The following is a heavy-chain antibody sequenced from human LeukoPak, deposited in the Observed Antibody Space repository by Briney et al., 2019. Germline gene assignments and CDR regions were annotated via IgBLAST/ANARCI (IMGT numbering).Heavy chain of an antibody. CDR3: TRYNNDHFDY. J-gene: IGHJ4*02. V-gene: IGHV3-33*08. CDR2: IAYDGSRA. D-gene: IGHD1-14*01. Sequence: GGSLRLSCAASGFTLGGCGMQWLRQTPGEGLEGVAVIAYDGSRAFSADSVKRRFTISRDNSKNTMSVQMDDLRAEDTAVYYCTRYNNDHFDYWGQGTLVTVSS. CDR1: GFTLGGCG.